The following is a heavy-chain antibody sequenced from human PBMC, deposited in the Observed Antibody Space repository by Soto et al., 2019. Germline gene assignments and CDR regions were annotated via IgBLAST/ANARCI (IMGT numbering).Heavy chain of an antibody. V-gene: IGHV3-30*18. D-gene: IGHD1-1*01. CDR2: ITYEGRNK. CDR3: AKARGANNWDNYYGLDV. J-gene: IGHJ6*02. CDR1: GFIFADYG. Sequence: QEQLVESGGGVVQPGRSLRLSCAASGFIFADYGMHWVRQAPGKGLEWVALITYEGRNKYYADAVKGRFTISRDNAKNMVSLQMDSLRAEDTAVYYCAKARGANNWDNYYGLDVWGQGTTVTVSS.